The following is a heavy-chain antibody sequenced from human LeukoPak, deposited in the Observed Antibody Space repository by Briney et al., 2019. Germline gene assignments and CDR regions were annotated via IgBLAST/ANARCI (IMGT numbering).Heavy chain of an antibody. CDR1: GGSISDYY. D-gene: IGHD2-15*01. CDR2: TYYSGST. V-gene: IGHV4-59*01. Sequence: SETLSLTCTVSGGSISDYYWSWIRQPPGKGLEWIGHTYYSGSTTYNPSLKSRVNISVDRSRNQFSLKLGSVTAADTALYYCAREYCGGGSCGWFDPWGQGTLVTVSS. CDR3: AREYCGGGSCGWFDP. J-gene: IGHJ5*02.